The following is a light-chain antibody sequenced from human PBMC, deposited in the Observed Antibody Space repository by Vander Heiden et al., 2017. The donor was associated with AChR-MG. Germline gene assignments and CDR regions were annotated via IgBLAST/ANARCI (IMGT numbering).Light chain of an antibody. J-gene: IGKJ1*01. CDR2: LGS. Sequence: DIGMTQSPLSLPVTPGEPASISCRSSQSLLHSNGYNYFDWYLQKPAQSPQLLIYLGSNRASGVPDRFSGSGSGTDFTLKISRVEAEDVGVYYCMQALQTPRAFGQGTKVEIK. V-gene: IGKV2-28*01. CDR3: MQALQTPRA. CDR1: QSLLHSNGYNY.